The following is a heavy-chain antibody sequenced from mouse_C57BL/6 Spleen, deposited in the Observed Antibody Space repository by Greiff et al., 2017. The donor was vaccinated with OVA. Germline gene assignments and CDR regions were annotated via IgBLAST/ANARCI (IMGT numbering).Heavy chain of an antibody. J-gene: IGHJ3*01. CDR1: GFTFTDYY. Sequence: DVKLVESGGGLVQPGGSLSLSCAASGFTFTDYYMSWVRQPPGKALEWLGFIRNKANGYTTEYSASVKGRFTISRDNSQSILYLQMNALRAEDSATYYCARYIGYSNSPAWFAYWGQGTLVTVSA. CDR3: ARYIGYSNSPAWFAY. D-gene: IGHD2-5*01. CDR2: IRNKANGYTT. V-gene: IGHV7-3*01.